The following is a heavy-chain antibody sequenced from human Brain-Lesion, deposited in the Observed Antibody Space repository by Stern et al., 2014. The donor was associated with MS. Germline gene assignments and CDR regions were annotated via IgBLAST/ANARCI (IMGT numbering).Heavy chain of an antibody. J-gene: IGHJ4*02. CDR3: AKLWLGELPESPFDY. Sequence: QVQLGQSGPGLVKPSETLSLTCTVSGGSISSSSYYWGWIRQPPGKGLEWIGSIYYRGSTYYNPSLKSRVTIPMDTSKNQFSLRLSSVTAADTAVYFCAKLWLGELPESPFDYWGQGTLVTVSS. D-gene: IGHD3-10*01. V-gene: IGHV4-39*01. CDR2: IYYRGST. CDR1: GGSISSSSYY.